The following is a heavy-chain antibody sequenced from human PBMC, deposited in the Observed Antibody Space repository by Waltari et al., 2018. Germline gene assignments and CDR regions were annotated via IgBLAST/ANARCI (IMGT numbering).Heavy chain of an antibody. V-gene: IGHV3-23*04. J-gene: IGHJ4*02. CDR3: AGPIVGATTR. CDR1: GFTLSSYA. Sequence: EVQLVESGGGLVQPGGSLRLCCAASGFTLSSYAMSWVRQAPGTGLEWVSAISGSGGSKYYADSVKGRFTISRDNSKNTLYLQMNSLRAEDTAVYYCAGPIVGATTRWGQGTLVTVSS. D-gene: IGHD1-26*01. CDR2: ISGSGGSK.